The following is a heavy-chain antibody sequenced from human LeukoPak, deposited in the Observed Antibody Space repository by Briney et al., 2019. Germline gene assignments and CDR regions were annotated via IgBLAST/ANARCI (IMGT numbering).Heavy chain of an antibody. CDR3: ASSPSGLARMDV. V-gene: IGHV4-38-2*01. CDR1: GFQFSNYW. J-gene: IGHJ6*04. Sequence: PGGSLRLSCAASGFQFSNYWMTWVRQAPGKGLEWIGSIYYSGSTYYNPSLKSRVTISVDTSKNQFSLKLSSVTAADTAVYYCASSPSGLARMDVWGKGTTVTVSS. CDR2: IYYSGST.